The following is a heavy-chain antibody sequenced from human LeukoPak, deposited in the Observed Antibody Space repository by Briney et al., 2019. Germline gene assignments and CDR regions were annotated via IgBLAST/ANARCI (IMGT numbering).Heavy chain of an antibody. Sequence: GGSLRLSCAASGFTFSSYEMNWVRQAPGKGLEWVAFIRYDGSNKYYADSVKGRCTISRDNSKNTLYLQMNSLRGEDTAVYYCASGIRAFGNWGQGTLVTVSA. CDR1: GFTFSSYE. CDR3: ASGIRAFGN. J-gene: IGHJ4*02. CDR2: IRYDGSNK. D-gene: IGHD1-26*01. V-gene: IGHV3-30*02.